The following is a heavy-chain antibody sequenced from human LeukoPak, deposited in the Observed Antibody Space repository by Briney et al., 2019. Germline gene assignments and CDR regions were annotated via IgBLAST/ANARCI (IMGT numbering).Heavy chain of an antibody. D-gene: IGHD3-22*01. Sequence: ASVKDSCKASGYTFTGHNIHWVRQAPGQGLEWMGWINPNSGGTKRAQKFQGRVTMTRDTSISTAYMEVSGLTSDDTAVYYCARENYYETSGLDYWGQGTLVTVSS. CDR1: GYTFTGHN. V-gene: IGHV1-2*02. J-gene: IGHJ4*02. CDR2: INPNSGGT. CDR3: ARENYYETSGLDY.